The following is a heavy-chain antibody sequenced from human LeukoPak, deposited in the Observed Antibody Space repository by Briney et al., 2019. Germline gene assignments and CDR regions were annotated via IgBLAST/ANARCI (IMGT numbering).Heavy chain of an antibody. CDR2: IRRKAHGGTT. D-gene: IGHD3-22*01. CDR1: GFTFGDYA. Sequence: PGRSLRPSCTASGFTFGDYAMSWVRQAPGKGLEWVSVIRRKAHGGTTEYAASVKGRFSSSRDDSKSIAYLQMNSLKTQDTGVYFCTRVTYYYDNSGYFYFVYWGRGTLVTVSS. J-gene: IGHJ4*02. CDR3: TRVTYYYDNSGYFYFVY. V-gene: IGHV3-49*04.